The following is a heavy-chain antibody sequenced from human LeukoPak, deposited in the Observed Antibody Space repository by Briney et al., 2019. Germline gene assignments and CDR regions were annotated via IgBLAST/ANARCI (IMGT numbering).Heavy chain of an antibody. CDR2: IRYDGSNK. D-gene: IGHD3-22*01. Sequence: GGSLRLSCAASGFTFSSYGMHWVRQAPGKGLEWVAFIRYDGSNKYYADSVKGRFTISRDNSKSTLYLQMNSLRAEDTAVYYCVSMIVVAWGQGTLVTVSS. J-gene: IGHJ4*02. V-gene: IGHV3-30*02. CDR3: VSMIVVA. CDR1: GFTFSSYG.